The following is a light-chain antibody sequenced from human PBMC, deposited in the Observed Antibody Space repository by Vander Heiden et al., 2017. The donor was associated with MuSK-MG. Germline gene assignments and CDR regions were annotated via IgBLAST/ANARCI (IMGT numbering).Light chain of an antibody. V-gene: IGKV3-20*01. J-gene: IGKJ2*01. CDR3: QQYHASPRNT. Sequence: IVLTQSPGTLSLSPGERATLSCRASQSVTSRYLAWYQQKPGQAPRLLIYGASNRATGIPDRFSGSGSGTDFTLTISRREPEDFTVYYCQQYHASPRNTFGQGTKLEIK. CDR2: GAS. CDR1: QSVTSRY.